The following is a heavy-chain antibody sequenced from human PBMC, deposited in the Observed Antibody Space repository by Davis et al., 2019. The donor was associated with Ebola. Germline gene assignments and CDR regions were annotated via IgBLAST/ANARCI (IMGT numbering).Heavy chain of an antibody. Sequence: PGGSLRLSCAASGFTFSDYYMSWIRQAPGKGLEWVSYISSSGSTIYYADSVKGRFTISRDNAKNSLYLQMNSLRAEDTAVYYCARDRPGGPELYGVSPFDPWGQGTLVTVSS. CDR3: ARDRPGGPELYGVSPFDP. J-gene: IGHJ5*02. CDR1: GFTFSDYY. D-gene: IGHD2-8*01. V-gene: IGHV3-11*01. CDR2: ISSSGSTI.